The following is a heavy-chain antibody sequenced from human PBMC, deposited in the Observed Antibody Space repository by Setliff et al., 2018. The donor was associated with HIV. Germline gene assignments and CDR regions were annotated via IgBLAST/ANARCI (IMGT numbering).Heavy chain of an antibody. J-gene: IGHJ4*02. D-gene: IGHD3-22*01. CDR3: ARSFYDSSGYYLLHFDY. CDR1: GYTFDSYG. CDR2: ITAYNGNT. V-gene: IGHV1-18*03. Sequence: ASVKVSCKASGYTFDSYGISWVRQVPGQGIEWMGWITAYNGNTKYAQKFQGRVTMTTDTSTSIAYMELSSLTSEDMAVYYCARSFYDSSGYYLLHFDYWGQGTLVTVSS.